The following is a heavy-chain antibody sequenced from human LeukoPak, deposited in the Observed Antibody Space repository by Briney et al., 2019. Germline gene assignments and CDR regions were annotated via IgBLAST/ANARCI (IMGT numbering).Heavy chain of an antibody. CDR1: GGSLSNHY. CDR3: AFYGGKIDYYYYGMDV. D-gene: IGHD4-23*01. J-gene: IGHJ6*02. Sequence: SETLSFTCNVSGGSLSNHYWSWIRQPPGRGLEWIGYIYYSGSTDYNPSLKSRVTISVDTSKNQFSLKLSSVTAADTAVYYCAFYGGKIDYYYYGMDVWGQGTTVTVSS. CDR2: IYYSGST. V-gene: IGHV4-59*11.